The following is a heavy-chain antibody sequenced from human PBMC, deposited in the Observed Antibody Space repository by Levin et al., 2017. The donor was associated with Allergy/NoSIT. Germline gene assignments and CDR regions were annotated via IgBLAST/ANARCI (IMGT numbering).Heavy chain of an antibody. D-gene: IGHD2-2*01. CDR1: GGSISSYY. CDR2: IYYSGST. V-gene: IGHV4-59*01. J-gene: IGHJ5*02. Sequence: MTSETLSLTCTVSGGSISSYYWSWIRQPPGKGLEWIGYIYYSGSTNYNPSLKSRVTISVDTSKNQFSLKLSSVTAADTAVYYCARSIEGYCSSTSCYRWFDPWGQGTLVTVSS. CDR3: ARSIEGYCSSTSCYRWFDP.